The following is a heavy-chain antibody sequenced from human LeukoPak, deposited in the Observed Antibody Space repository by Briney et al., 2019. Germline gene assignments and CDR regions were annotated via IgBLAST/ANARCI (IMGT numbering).Heavy chain of an antibody. D-gene: IGHD6-19*01. Sequence: GESLKISCKDSGHSFTSYWIGWVRQMPGKGLEWMGIIYPGDSETRYSPSFEGQVTISADKSISTAYLQWSSLKASDTAMYYCARLLQWHPGDYWGQGTLVTVSS. CDR3: ARLLQWHPGDY. CDR2: IYPGDSET. V-gene: IGHV5-51*01. J-gene: IGHJ4*02. CDR1: GHSFTSYW.